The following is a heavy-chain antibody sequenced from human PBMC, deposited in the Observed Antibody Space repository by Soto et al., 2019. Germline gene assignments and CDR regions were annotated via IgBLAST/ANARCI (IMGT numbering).Heavy chain of an antibody. Sequence: QVQLVESGGGVVQPGRSLRLSCAASGFTFSSYGMHWVRQAPGKGLEWVAVIWYDGSNKYYADSVKGRFTISRDNSKNTLYLQMNSLRVEDTAVYYCARDRQRYYYGSGSYGRFDPWGQGTLVTVSS. J-gene: IGHJ5*02. V-gene: IGHV3-33*01. D-gene: IGHD3-10*01. CDR3: ARDRQRYYYGSGSYGRFDP. CDR1: GFTFSSYG. CDR2: IWYDGSNK.